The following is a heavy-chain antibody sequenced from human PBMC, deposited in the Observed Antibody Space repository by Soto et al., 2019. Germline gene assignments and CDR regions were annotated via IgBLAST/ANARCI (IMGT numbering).Heavy chain of an antibody. V-gene: IGHV4-59*08. CDR1: GGSISSYY. Sequence: SETLSLTCTVSGGSISSYYWSWIRQPPGKGLEWIGYIYYSGSTNYNPSLKSRVTISVDTSKNQFSLRLISVTAADTAVYYCARHGSSSSGAEYFQHWGQGTLVTVSS. CDR2: IYYSGST. CDR3: ARHGSSSSGAEYFQH. J-gene: IGHJ1*01. D-gene: IGHD6-6*01.